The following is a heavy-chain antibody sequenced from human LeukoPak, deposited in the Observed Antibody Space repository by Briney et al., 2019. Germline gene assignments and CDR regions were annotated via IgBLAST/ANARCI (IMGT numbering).Heavy chain of an antibody. CDR1: RFYFSTYD. V-gene: IGHV3-48*03. Sequence: PGGSLRLSCTASRFYFSTYDMNWVRQVPGRGLEGVSYIDSSGSTTYYAGSVQGRFTISRDNAKNSLYLQMKSLRVEDTAFYYCASAHGGSGYDRPFDYWGQGTLVTVSS. CDR3: ASAHGGSGYDRPFDY. CDR2: IDSSGSTT. J-gene: IGHJ4*02. D-gene: IGHD5-12*01.